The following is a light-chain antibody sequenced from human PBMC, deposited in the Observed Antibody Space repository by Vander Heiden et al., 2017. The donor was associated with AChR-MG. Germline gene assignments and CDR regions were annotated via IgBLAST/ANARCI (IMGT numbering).Light chain of an antibody. CDR1: QGISIW. CDR2: KAS. CDR3: QQYNSYSSYT. Sequence: DIQMTQSPSTLSASVGDRVTITCRASQGISIWLAWYQQKPGKAPKLLISKASSLESGVPSRFSGSGSGTDFTLTISSLQPDDFATYYCQQYNSYSSYTFGQGTKVEIK. V-gene: IGKV1-5*03. J-gene: IGKJ2*01.